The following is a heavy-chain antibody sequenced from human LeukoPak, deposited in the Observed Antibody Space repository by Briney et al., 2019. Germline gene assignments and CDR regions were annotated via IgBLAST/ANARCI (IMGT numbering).Heavy chain of an antibody. CDR1: GFTVSDNY. D-gene: IGHD2/OR15-2a*01. Sequence: GGSLRLSCAASGFTVSDNYMSWVRQVPGKGLVWVSRINSDGSSTTYADSVKGRFTISRDNARNTLYLQMNSLGAEDTAVYYCARGRGTIYMFDYWGQGTLVTVSS. V-gene: IGHV3-74*01. CDR2: INSDGSST. CDR3: ARGRGTIYMFDY. J-gene: IGHJ4*02.